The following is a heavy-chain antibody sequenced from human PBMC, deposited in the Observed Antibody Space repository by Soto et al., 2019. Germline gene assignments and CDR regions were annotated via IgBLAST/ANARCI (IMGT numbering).Heavy chain of an antibody. D-gene: IGHD2-2*01. J-gene: IGHJ6*02. CDR1: GGTFSSYA. V-gene: IGHV1-69*13. Sequence: SVKVSCKASGGTFSSYAISWVRQAPGQGLEWMGGFIPIFGTANYAQKFQGRVTITADESTSTAYMELSSLRSEDTAVYYCAREDIVLVPAAARTGYHYYGMDVWGQGTTVTVSS. CDR3: AREDIVLVPAAARTGYHYYGMDV. CDR2: FIPIFGTA.